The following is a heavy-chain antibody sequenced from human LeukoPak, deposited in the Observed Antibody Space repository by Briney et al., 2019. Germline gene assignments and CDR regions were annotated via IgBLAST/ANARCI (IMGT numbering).Heavy chain of an antibody. CDR2: IIPIFGTA. D-gene: IGHD1-26*01. CDR1: GGTFSSYA. V-gene: IGHV1-69*05. Sequence: GASVKVSCKASGGTFSSYAISWVRQAPGQGLEWMGGIIPIFGTANYAQKFQGRVTITTDESTSTAYMELSSLRSEDTAVYYCARGRKLRDYYYYYMDVWGKGTTVTVSS. J-gene: IGHJ6*03. CDR3: ARGRKLRDYYYYYMDV.